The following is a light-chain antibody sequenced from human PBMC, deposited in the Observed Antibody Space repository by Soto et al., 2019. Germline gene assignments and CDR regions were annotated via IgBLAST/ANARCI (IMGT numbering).Light chain of an antibody. V-gene: IGKV1-39*01. CDR2: AAS. CDR1: QSISSY. J-gene: IGKJ4*01. Sequence: DIQMTQSPSSLSASVGDRVTITCRASQSISSYLNWYPQKPGKAPTRLIYAASSLQSGVPSRFSGSGSGTDFTLTISSLQPEDFATYYCQQSYSTPLTCGGGTKVESK. CDR3: QQSYSTPLT.